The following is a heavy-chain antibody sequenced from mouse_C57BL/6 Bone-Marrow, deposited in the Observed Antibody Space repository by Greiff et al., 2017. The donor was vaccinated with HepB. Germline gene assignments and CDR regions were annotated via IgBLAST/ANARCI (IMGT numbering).Heavy chain of an antibody. V-gene: IGHV14-3*01. CDR3: ASAGWDNY. D-gene: IGHD4-1*01. J-gene: IGHJ2*01. CDR2: IDPANGNT. Sequence: VHVKQSGAELVRPGASVKLSCTASGFNIKDDYMHWVKQRPEQGLEWIGRIDPANGNTKYAPKFQGKATITADTSSNTAYLQLSSLTSEDTAIYYCASAGWDNYWGQGTTLTVSS. CDR1: GFNIKDDY.